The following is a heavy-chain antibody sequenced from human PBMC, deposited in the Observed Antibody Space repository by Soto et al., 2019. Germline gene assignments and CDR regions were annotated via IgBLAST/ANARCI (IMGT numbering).Heavy chain of an antibody. D-gene: IGHD3-3*01. CDR1: GFTFSSYA. V-gene: IGHV3-23*01. J-gene: IGHJ5*02. Sequence: PGGSLRLSCAASGFTFSSYAMSWVRQAPGKGLEWVSAISGSGGSTYYADSVKGRFTISRDNSKNTLYLQMNSLRAEDTAVYYCAKESGRNNFRSGWFGFDPWGQGTLVTVSS. CDR2: ISGSGGST. CDR3: AKESGRNNFRSGWFGFDP.